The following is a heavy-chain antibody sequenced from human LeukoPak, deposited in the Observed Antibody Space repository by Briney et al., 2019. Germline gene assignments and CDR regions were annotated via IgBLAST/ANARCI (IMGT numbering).Heavy chain of an antibody. V-gene: IGHV1-18*01. Sequence: ASVKVSRKASGYTFTSYGISWVRQAPGQGLEWMGWISAYNGNTNYAQKLQGRVTMTTDTSTTTAYMELRSLRSEDTAVYYCARGFSALHVSGPAANFYMDVWGKGTTVTISS. D-gene: IGHD2-15*01. CDR2: ISAYNGNT. CDR1: GYTFTSYG. J-gene: IGHJ6*03. CDR3: ARGFSALHVSGPAANFYMDV.